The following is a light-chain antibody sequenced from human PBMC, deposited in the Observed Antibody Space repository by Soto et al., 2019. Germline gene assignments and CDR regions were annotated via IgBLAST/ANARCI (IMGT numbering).Light chain of an antibody. J-gene: IGKJ1*01. CDR3: LQHYSWPWT. Sequence: EIVMTQSPGTVSVFPGETVTLSCRASQSVSGYLDWFHQKPGQAPRLVLLRIFTRAIGVPARFSGSGSETEFTLTISGLQSEDSGVYYCLQHYSWPWTFGQGIKVEIK. CDR2: RIF. V-gene: IGKV3-15*01. CDR1: QSVSGY.